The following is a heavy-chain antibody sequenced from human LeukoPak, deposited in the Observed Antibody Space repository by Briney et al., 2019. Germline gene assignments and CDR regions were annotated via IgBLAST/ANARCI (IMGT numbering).Heavy chain of an antibody. Sequence: ASVKVSCKASGYTFTSYYMHWVRQAPGHGLEWMGIINPSGGSTSYAQKLQGRVTMTRDMSTSTVYMELSSLRSEDTAVYYCARDFMVRGVIDYWGQGTLVTVSS. V-gene: IGHV1-46*01. CDR2: INPSGGST. CDR3: ARDFMVRGVIDY. D-gene: IGHD3-10*01. CDR1: GYTFTSYY. J-gene: IGHJ4*02.